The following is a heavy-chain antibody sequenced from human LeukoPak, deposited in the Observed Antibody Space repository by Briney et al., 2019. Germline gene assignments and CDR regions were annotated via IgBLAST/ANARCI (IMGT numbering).Heavy chain of an antibody. CDR1: GGTFSSYA. CDR2: IIPIFGTA. CDR3: AADTLYSYAQDYGFDI. J-gene: IGHJ3*02. Sequence: SVKVSCKASGGTFSSYAISWVRQAPGQGLEWMGGIIPIFGTANYAQKFQGRVTITADKSTSTAYMELTSLTSEDTAMYYCAADTLYSYAQDYGFDIWGQGTMVTVSS. D-gene: IGHD5-18*01. V-gene: IGHV1-69*06.